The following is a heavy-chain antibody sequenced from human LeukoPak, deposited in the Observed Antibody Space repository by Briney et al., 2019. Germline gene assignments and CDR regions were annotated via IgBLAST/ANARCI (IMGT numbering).Heavy chain of an antibody. CDR1: GFIFSSSA. V-gene: IGHV3-23*01. Sequence: GGSLRLSCAVSGFIFSSSAMSWVRQAPGKGLEWVSAISGGGDDTSYADSARGRFTVPRDNSKNTLYLQMNSLRAEDTAVYYCAKDSRESSGHFPYYYYYHYGLDVWGQGTTVTVSS. J-gene: IGHJ6*02. D-gene: IGHD3-22*01. CDR2: ISGGGDDT. CDR3: AKDSRESSGHFPYYYYYHYGLDV.